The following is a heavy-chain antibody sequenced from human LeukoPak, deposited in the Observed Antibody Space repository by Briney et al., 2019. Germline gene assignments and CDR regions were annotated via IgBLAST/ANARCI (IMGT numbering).Heavy chain of an antibody. V-gene: IGHV3-23*01. Sequence: GGSLRLSCAASGFTFSSYAMSWVRQAPGKGLEWVSAISGSGSTIYYADSVKGRFTISRDNAKNSLYLQMNSLRAEDTAVYYCARAASDAFDIWGQGTMVTVSS. CDR2: ISGSGSTI. J-gene: IGHJ3*02. CDR1: GFTFSSYA. CDR3: ARAASDAFDI.